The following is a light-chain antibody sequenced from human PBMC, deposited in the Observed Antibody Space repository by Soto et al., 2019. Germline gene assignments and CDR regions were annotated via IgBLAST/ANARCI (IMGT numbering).Light chain of an antibody. J-gene: IGKJ1*01. CDR1: QSISSW. CDR3: QQYNSYPWT. V-gene: IGKV1-5*03. Sequence: DIQMTQSPSTLSASVGDRVTITCRASQSISSWLAWYQQKPGKAPKLLSYKASSLESGVPSRFSGSGSGTEFTLTISSLQPDDFAPYYCQQYNSYPWTFGQGTKVEIK. CDR2: KAS.